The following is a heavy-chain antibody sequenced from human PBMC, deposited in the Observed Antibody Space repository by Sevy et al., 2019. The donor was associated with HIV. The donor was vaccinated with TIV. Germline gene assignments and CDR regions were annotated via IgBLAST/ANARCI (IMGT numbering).Heavy chain of an antibody. CDR1: GFTVSTYA. CDR3: AAGDTSMVTDLDY. CDR2: ITGGGDST. D-gene: IGHD5-18*01. Sequence: GGSLRLSCAASGFTVSTYAINWVRQAPGEGLKWVSAITGGGDSTYYADSVKGRFTISRDNSKNVVYLQMNSLRAEDTAVYYYAAGDTSMVTDLDYWGQGTLVTVSS. J-gene: IGHJ4*02. V-gene: IGHV3-23*01.